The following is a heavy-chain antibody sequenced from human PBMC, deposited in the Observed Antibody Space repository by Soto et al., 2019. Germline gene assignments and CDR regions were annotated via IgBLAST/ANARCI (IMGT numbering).Heavy chain of an antibody. Sequence: ASVKVSCKASGYTFSNYGISWVRQAPGQGLEWMGWISAYNGNTNYAQKLQGRVTMTTDTSTSTAYMELRSLRSDDTAVYYCARGIGGDLKYYFDYWGQGTLVTVSS. V-gene: IGHV1-18*01. CDR3: ARGIGGDLKYYFDY. D-gene: IGHD2-21*01. CDR1: GYTFSNYG. CDR2: ISAYNGNT. J-gene: IGHJ4*02.